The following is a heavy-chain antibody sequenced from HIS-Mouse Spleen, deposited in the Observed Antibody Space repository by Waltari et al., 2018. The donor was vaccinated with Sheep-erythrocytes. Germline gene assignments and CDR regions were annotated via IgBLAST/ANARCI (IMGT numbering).Heavy chain of an antibody. CDR2: ISSSSSYI. V-gene: IGHV3-21*01. J-gene: IGHJ3*02. CDR1: GFTFSSYI. D-gene: IGHD1-1*01. CDR3: ARDTGTDAFDI. Sequence: EVQLVESGGGLVKPGGSLRLSCAASGFTFSSYIMNWVRQAPGKGLELVSSISSSSSYIYYAGSVKGRFTIARDNANNALYLQMNSLRAEDTAVYYCARDTGTDAFDIWGQGTMVTVSS.